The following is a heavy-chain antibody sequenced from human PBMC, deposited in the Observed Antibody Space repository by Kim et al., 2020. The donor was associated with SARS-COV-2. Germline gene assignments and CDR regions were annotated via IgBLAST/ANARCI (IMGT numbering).Heavy chain of an antibody. D-gene: IGHD3-10*01. J-gene: IGHJ6*02. CDR1: GFTFGDYA. CDR3: AKALLQKYYYGSGSYYQGYYYYYGMDV. Sequence: GGSLRLSCAASGFTFGDYAMHWVRQAPGKGLEWVSGISWNSGSIGYADSVKGRFTISRDNAKNSLYLQMNSLRAEDTALYYCAKALLQKYYYGSGSYYQGYYYYYGMDVWGQGTTVTVSS. V-gene: IGHV3-9*01. CDR2: ISWNSGSI.